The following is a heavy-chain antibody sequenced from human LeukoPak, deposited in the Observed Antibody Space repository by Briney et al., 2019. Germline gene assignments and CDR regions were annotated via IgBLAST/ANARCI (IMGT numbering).Heavy chain of an antibody. CDR1: GGTFSSYA. CDR3: ARATLSTYYYDSSGYGFDY. J-gene: IGHJ4*02. D-gene: IGHD3-22*01. V-gene: IGHV1-69*04. Sequence: WASVKVSCKSSGGTFSSYAISWVGPAPGKGLAGVGRIFPSLGIAYYDPKFQGRVTITEDKSKSTAYMELSSLRSEDTAVYYCARATLSTYYYDSSGYGFDYWGQGTLVTVSS. CDR2: IFPSLGIA.